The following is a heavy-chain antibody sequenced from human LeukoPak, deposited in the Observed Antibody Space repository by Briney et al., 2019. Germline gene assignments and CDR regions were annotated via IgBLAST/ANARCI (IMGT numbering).Heavy chain of an antibody. CDR3: ARTSRDYYYYYYMDV. CDR1: GFTFSTYW. V-gene: IGHV4-4*02. J-gene: IGHJ6*03. CDR2: IYHSGST. Sequence: GSLRLSCAASGFTFSTYWMSWVRQPPGKGLEWIGEIYHSGSTNYNPSLKSRVTISVDKSKNQFSLKLSSVTAADTAVYYCARTSRDYYYYYYMDVWGKGTTVTVSS.